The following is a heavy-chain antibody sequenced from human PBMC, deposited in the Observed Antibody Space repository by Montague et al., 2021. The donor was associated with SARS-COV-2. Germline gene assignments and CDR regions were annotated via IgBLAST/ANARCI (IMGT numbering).Heavy chain of an antibody. CDR2: IYHSGST. Sequence: TLSLTCAVSGGSISSGGYSWNWIRQPPGKGLDWIGYIYHSGSTYYNPSLKSRVTISLDSSKNQFSLNLTSVTAADTAVYYCARGSMVRGGKVYYGVDVWGQGTTVTVSS. CDR1: GGSISSGGYS. J-gene: IGHJ6*02. V-gene: IGHV4-30-2*01. D-gene: IGHD3-10*01. CDR3: ARGSMVRGGKVYYGVDV.